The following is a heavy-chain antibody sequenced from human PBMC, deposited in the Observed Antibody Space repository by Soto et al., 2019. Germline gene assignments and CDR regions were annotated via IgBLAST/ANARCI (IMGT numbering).Heavy chain of an antibody. J-gene: IGHJ5*02. CDR2: ISAYNGNT. Sequence: ASVKVSCKASGYTFTSYGISWVRQAPGQGLEWMGWISAYNGNTNYAQKLQGRVTMTTDTSTSTAYMELRSLRSDDTAVYYCARDEWRIAAAGNWFDPWGQGTLVPVSS. V-gene: IGHV1-18*01. CDR1: GYTFTSYG. CDR3: ARDEWRIAAAGNWFDP. D-gene: IGHD6-13*01.